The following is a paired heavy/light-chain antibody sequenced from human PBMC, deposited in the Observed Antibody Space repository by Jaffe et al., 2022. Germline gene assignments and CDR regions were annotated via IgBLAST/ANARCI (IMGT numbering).Heavy chain of an antibody. D-gene: IGHD3-9*01. CDR2: IKSDGTTT. J-gene: IGHJ3*02. CDR3: TREVGGDIPAGAFDI. V-gene: IGHV3-74*01. Sequence: EVQLVESGGGLVQPGGSLRLSCAASAFTFSSYWMHWVRQAPGKGLVWVSRIKSDGTTTTYADSVKGRFTISRDNANNMLYLQMKSLTAEDTAVYYCTREVGGDIPAGAFDIWGQGTLVTVSS. CDR1: AFTFSSYW.
Light chain of an antibody. CDR3: SSYTSINTLV. CDR1: SSDVGGYNY. Sequence: QSALTQPASVSGSPGQSISISCTGTSSDVGGYNYVSWYQQHPGKAPQLIIFDVRNRPSGVSSRFSGSKSGNAASLTISGLQAEDEADYYCSSYTSINTLVFGGGTKLTVL. CDR2: DVR. V-gene: IGLV2-14*03. J-gene: IGLJ2*01.